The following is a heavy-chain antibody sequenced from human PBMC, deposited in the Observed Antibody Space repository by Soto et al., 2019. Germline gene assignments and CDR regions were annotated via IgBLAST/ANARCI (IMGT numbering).Heavy chain of an antibody. V-gene: IGHV3-21*01. J-gene: IGHJ5*02. CDR3: AREVDDCSGGSCYWFDP. D-gene: IGHD2-15*01. CDR2: ISSSSSYI. Sequence: PGGSLRLSCAASGFTFSSYSMNWGRQAPGKGLEWVSSISSSSSYIYYADSVKGRFTISRDNAKNSLCLQMNSLRAEDTAVYYCAREVDDCSGGSCYWFDPWGQGTLVTVSS. CDR1: GFTFSSYS.